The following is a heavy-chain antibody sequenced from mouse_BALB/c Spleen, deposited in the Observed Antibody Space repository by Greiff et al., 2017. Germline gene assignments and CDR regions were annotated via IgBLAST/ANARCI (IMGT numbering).Heavy chain of an antibody. J-gene: IGHJ4*01. D-gene: IGHD2-14*01. Sequence: QVQLQQSGAELVRPGSSVKISCKASGYAFSSYWMNWVKQRPGQGLEWIGQIYPGDGDTNYNGKFKGKATLTADKTSSTAYMQLSSLTSEDSAVYFCARGYESAMDYWGQGTSVTVSS. CDR1: GYAFSSYW. CDR3: ARGYESAMDY. V-gene: IGHV1-80*01. CDR2: IYPGDGDT.